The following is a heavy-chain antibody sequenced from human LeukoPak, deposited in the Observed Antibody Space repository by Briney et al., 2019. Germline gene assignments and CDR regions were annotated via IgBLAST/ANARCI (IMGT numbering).Heavy chain of an antibody. J-gene: IGHJ4*02. CDR1: GGSISSYQ. CDR2: ISYSWFT. D-gene: IGHD2/OR15-2a*01. CDR3: AGHDRRNTVDF. V-gene: IGHV4-59*08. Sequence: SDTLSLTCTLSGGSISSYQWSWIRQPPGKGLEGIGYISYSWFTNYSPSLKSLVTLSLDTSKNQFSRKLTSVTAADTAVYYCAGHDRRNTVDFWGQGTLVTVSS.